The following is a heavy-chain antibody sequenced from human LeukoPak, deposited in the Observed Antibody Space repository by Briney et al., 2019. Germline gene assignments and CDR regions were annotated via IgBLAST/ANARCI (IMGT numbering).Heavy chain of an antibody. V-gene: IGHV4-4*07. J-gene: IGHJ6*03. CDR3: ARAVYDILTGYYINYYYYMDV. D-gene: IGHD3-9*01. Sequence: SETLSLTCTVSGGSISIYYWSWIRQPAGKGLEWIGSIYYSGSTYYNPSLKSRVTISVDTSKNQFSLKLSSVTAADTAVYYCARAVYDILTGYYINYYYYMDVWGKGTTVTVSS. CDR2: IYYSGST. CDR1: GGSISIYY.